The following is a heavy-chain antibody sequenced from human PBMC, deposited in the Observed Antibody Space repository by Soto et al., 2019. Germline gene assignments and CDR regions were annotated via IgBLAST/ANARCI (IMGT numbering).Heavy chain of an antibody. D-gene: IGHD1-26*01. V-gene: IGHV1-69*02. Sequence: SVKVSCKASGGTFSSYTISWVRQAPGQGLEWMGRIIPILGIANYAQKFQGRVTITADKSTSTAYMELRSLRSEDTAVYYCAVESGSYFGAWDIWGQGTMVTVSS. J-gene: IGHJ3*02. CDR2: IIPILGIA. CDR1: GGTFSSYT. CDR3: AVESGSYFGAWDI.